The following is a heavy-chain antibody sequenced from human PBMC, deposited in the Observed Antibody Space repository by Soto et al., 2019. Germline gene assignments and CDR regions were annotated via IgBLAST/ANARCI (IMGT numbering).Heavy chain of an antibody. CDR1: GVNFNNYA. CDR3: AIVAKIAADYYGMDV. Sequence: SVKVCCKTSGVNFNNYAINWVRHAPGQGLEWMGRIIPIFDNTKYATKFPGRVTITADEVTSTVHMDLSTLRSDDTAIYFCAIVAKIAADYYGMDVWGQGPAVTV. CDR2: IIPIFDNT. V-gene: IGHV1-69*13. J-gene: IGHJ6*02. D-gene: IGHD6-13*01.